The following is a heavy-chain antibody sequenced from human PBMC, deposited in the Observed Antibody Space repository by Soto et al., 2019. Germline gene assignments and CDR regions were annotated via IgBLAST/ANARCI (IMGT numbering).Heavy chain of an antibody. CDR2: MSHSGGT. J-gene: IGHJ3*02. D-gene: IGHD1-1*01. CDR3: ARVERGTATTVVDAFDI. CDR1: GGFVSSGRYY. Sequence: QVQLQQWGAGLLKPSETLSLTCAGYGGFVSSGRYYWSWIRQPPGKGLEWIGDMSHSGGTHFNPSLKSRVTISVDTSKNQFSLKMSSVTAADTALYYCARVERGTATTVVDAFDIWGPGTMVSVSS. V-gene: IGHV4-34*01.